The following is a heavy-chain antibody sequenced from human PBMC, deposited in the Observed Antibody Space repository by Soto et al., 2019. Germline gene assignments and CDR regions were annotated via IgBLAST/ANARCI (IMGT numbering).Heavy chain of an antibody. V-gene: IGHV3-23*01. J-gene: IGHJ4*02. CDR2: INNSGGST. CDR1: GFTFSTYA. CDR3: AKDQVERAMIAQTDY. D-gene: IGHD3-22*01. Sequence: GGSLRLSCAASGFTFSTYAMSWVRQAPGKGLEWVSAINNSGGSTYYADSVKGRFTISRDNSKNTLYLQMNSLRAEDTAVYYCAKDQVERAMIAQTDYWGQGTLVTVSS.